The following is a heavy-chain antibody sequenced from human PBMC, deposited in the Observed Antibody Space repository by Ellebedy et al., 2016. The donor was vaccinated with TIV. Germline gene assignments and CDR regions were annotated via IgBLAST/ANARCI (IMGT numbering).Heavy chain of an antibody. J-gene: IGHJ4*02. CDR2: ISSSSSYI. CDR3: ANSRIAAAGTDSFDY. Sequence: GESLKISCAASGFTFSSYSMNWVRQAPGKGLEWVSSISSSSSYIYYADSVKGRFTISRDNAKNSLYLQMNSLRAEDTAVYYCANSRIAAAGTDSFDYWGQGTLVTVSS. D-gene: IGHD6-13*01. V-gene: IGHV3-21*01. CDR1: GFTFSSYS.